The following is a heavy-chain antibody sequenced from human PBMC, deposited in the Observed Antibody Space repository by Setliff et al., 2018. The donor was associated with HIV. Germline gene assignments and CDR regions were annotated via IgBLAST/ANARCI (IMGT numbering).Heavy chain of an antibody. CDR3: AKAPYSLDYFDN. D-gene: IGHD3-16*01. Sequence: PGGSLRLSCAASGFTFSNYAMHWVRQAPGKGLEWVAVIWYDGNKKNYVASVKGRFTISRDNSKNTLYLQMNSLRVEDTAVYFCAKAPYSLDYFDNWGQGTLVTVSS. V-gene: IGHV3-33*06. J-gene: IGHJ4*02. CDR2: IWYDGNKK. CDR1: GFTFSNYA.